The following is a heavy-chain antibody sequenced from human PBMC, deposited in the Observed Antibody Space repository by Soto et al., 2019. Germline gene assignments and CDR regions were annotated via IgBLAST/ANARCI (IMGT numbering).Heavy chain of an antibody. CDR3: ARDLPTGVILSTSGAMNY. D-gene: IGHD3-16*01. Sequence: QVQLVQSGAEVKKPGASVKVSCKASGYTFTSYGISWVRQAPGQGLEWMGWISAFNGNTNYAQKFQGRVTMTTDTSTTTAYMELRSLRSDDTVVYYCARDLPTGVILSTSGAMNYWGQGTLVTVSS. J-gene: IGHJ4*02. CDR1: GYTFTSYG. CDR2: ISAFNGNT. V-gene: IGHV1-18*01.